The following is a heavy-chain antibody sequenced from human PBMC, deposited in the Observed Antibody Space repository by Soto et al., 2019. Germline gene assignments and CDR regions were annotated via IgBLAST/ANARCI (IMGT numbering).Heavy chain of an antibody. CDR2: IYHSGST. CDR1: GGSISSSSYY. D-gene: IGHD5-12*01. V-gene: IGHV4-39*07. CDR3: AGVEMATTWFDY. Sequence: ASETLCLSCTVSGGSISSSSYYWGWIRQPPGKGLEWIGSIYHSGSTYYNPSLKSRVTISVDTSKNQFSLKLSSVTAADTAVYYCAGVEMATTWFDYWGQGTLVTVSS. J-gene: IGHJ4*02.